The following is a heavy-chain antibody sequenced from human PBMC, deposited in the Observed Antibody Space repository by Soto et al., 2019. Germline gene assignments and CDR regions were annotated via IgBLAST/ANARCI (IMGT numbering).Heavy chain of an antibody. D-gene: IGHD6-19*01. CDR2: IWYDGSNK. CDR3: ARDPATYSSGWYYFDY. CDR1: GFTFSSYG. V-gene: IGHV3-33*01. Sequence: PGGSLRLSCAASGFTFSSYGMHWVRQAPGKGLEWVAVIWYDGSNKYYADSVKGRFTISRDNSKNTLYLQMNSLRAEDTAVYYCARDPATYSSGWYYFDYWGQGTLVTVSS. J-gene: IGHJ4*02.